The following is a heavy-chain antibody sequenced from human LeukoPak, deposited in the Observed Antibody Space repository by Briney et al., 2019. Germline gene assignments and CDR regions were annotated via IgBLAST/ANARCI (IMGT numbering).Heavy chain of an antibody. V-gene: IGHV4-30-2*01. CDR3: ARAHYPYCSGGSCLFYYYGMDV. Sequence: SETLSLTSTVSGGSISSGGYSWSWIRQPPGKGLEWIGYIYHSGSTYYNPSLKSRVTISVDRSKNQFSLKLSSVTAADTAVYYCARAHYPYCSGGSCLFYYYGMDVWGQGTTVTVSS. J-gene: IGHJ6*02. CDR2: IYHSGST. D-gene: IGHD2-15*01. CDR1: GGSISSGGYS.